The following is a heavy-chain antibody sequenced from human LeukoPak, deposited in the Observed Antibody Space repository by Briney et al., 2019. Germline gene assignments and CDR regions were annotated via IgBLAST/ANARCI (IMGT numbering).Heavy chain of an antibody. D-gene: IGHD1-26*01. CDR1: GFTFSRYS. V-gene: IGHV3-21*01. J-gene: IGHJ4*02. CDR3: ARDLVGATSA. Sequence: PGGSLRLSCAASGFTFSRYSMNWVRQAPGQGLGWVSFISSSSSYIYYADSVKGRFTISRDNAKNSLYLQMNSLRAEDTAVYYCARDLVGATSAWGQGTLVTVSS. CDR2: ISSSSSYI.